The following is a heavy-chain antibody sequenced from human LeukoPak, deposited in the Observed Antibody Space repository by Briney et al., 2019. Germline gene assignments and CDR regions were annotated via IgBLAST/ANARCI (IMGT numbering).Heavy chain of an antibody. J-gene: IGHJ3*02. CDR2: IYISGST. Sequence: SQTLSLTCTVSGGSISSGSYYWSWIRQPAGKGLEWIGRIYISGSTNYNPSLKSRVTISVDTSKNQFSLKLSSVTAADTAVYYCARNRGYDLGDAFDIWGQGTMVTVSS. CDR1: GGSISSGSYY. D-gene: IGHD5-12*01. CDR3: ARNRGYDLGDAFDI. V-gene: IGHV4-61*02.